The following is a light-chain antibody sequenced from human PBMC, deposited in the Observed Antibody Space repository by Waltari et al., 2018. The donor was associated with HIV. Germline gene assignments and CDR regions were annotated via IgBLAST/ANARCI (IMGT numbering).Light chain of an antibody. J-gene: IGLJ3*02. V-gene: IGLV2-8*01. CDR3: SSYADTNNVL. CDR2: AVN. Sequence: QSALTQPPSASGSPGQSVTLSCTGTSSDVGGFDYVSWYQQHPVKAPKLLIYAVNMRPSGVPDRFSGSKSGNTASLTVSGLQTEDEADYYCSSYADTNNVLFGGGTKLTVL. CDR1: SSDVGGFDY.